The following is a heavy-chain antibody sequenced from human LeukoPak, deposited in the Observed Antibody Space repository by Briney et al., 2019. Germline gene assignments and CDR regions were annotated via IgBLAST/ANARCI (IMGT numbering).Heavy chain of an antibody. CDR3: ARAVATPLYFDY. D-gene: IGHD5-12*01. CDR2: INPSGGST. CDR1: GYTFTSYY. Sequence: GASVKVSCKASGYTFTSYYMHWVRQAPGQGLEWMGMINPSGGSTSYAQKFQGRVTMTRDTSTSTAYMELSSLRSEDTAVYYCARAVATPLYFDYWGQGTLVTVSS. J-gene: IGHJ4*02. V-gene: IGHV1-46*03.